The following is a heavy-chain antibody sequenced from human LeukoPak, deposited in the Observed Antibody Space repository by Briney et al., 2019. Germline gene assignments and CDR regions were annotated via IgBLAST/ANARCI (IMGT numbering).Heavy chain of an antibody. V-gene: IGHV4-39*01. Sequence: SENLSLTCTVSGGSISSSSYYWGWIRQPPGKGLEWIGSIYYSGSTYYNPSLKSRVTISVDTSKNQFSLKLSSVTAADTAVYYCARHPVGAIPLDYWGQGTLVTVSS. D-gene: IGHD1-26*01. CDR2: IYYSGST. CDR1: GGSISSSSYY. J-gene: IGHJ4*02. CDR3: ARHPVGAIPLDY.